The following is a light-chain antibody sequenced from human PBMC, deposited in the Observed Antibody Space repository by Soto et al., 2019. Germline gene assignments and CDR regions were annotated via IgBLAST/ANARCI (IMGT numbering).Light chain of an antibody. J-gene: IGKJ3*01. CDR2: GAS. Sequence: IVLTQSPGTLSLSPREKDTLSCGASQSVTNNFLAWYQQKPGQAPRLLIYGASSRATGVPDRFSGSGSGTDFTLTISRLEPGDFAVYYCQQYGTPLFTFGPGTKVDIK. V-gene: IGKV3-20*01. CDR3: QQYGTPLFT. CDR1: QSVTNNF.